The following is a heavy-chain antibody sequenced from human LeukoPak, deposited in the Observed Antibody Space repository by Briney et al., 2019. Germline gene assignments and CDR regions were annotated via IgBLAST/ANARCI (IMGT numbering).Heavy chain of an antibody. J-gene: IGHJ1*01. D-gene: IGHD6-19*01. CDR2: IYWDDAK. CDR1: GFSLSTSGVG. V-gene: IGHV2-5*02. Sequence: ESGPALVKPTQTLTLTCTFSGFSLSTSGVGVGWIRRPPGKALEWLALIYWDDAKRYSPSLKSRLTITKDTSKNQVVLTMTNMDPVDTATYYCANRLGGSGWNGGYFLHWGQGTLVTVSS. CDR3: ANRLGGSGWNGGYFLH.